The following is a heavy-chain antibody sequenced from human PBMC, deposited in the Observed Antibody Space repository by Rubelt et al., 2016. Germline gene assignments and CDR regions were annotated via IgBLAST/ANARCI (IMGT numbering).Heavy chain of an antibody. J-gene: IGHJ4*02. CDR1: GGSISSSSYY. D-gene: IGHD3-22*01. CDR3: ARGKEGLGVTMMDY. Sequence: QLQLQESGPGLVKPSETLSLTCTVSGGSISSSSYYWSWIRQPPGKGLERIGEINHSGSTNYNPSLKSRVTISVDTSKNQFSLKLSSVTAADTAVYYCARGKEGLGVTMMDYWGQGTLVTVSS. V-gene: IGHV4-39*07. CDR2: INHSGST.